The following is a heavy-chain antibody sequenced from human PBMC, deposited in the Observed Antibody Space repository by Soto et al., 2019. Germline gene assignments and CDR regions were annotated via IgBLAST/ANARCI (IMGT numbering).Heavy chain of an antibody. D-gene: IGHD6-13*01. J-gene: IGHJ4*02. Sequence: SETLSLTCTVSGGSISSGGYYWSWIRQHPGKGLEWIGYIYYSGSAYYNPSLKSRVTISVDTSKNQFSLKLSSLTSEDTAVYYCARGRLAAAGRLSTFDYWGQGSLVTVSS. V-gene: IGHV4-31*03. CDR2: IYYSGSA. CDR1: GGSISSGGYY. CDR3: ARGRLAAAGRLSTFDY.